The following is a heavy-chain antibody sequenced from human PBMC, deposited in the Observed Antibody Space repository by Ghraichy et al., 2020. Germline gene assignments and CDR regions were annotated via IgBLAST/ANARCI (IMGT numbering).Heavy chain of an antibody. D-gene: IGHD6-19*01. CDR1: GGSISSYY. J-gene: IGHJ4*02. V-gene: IGHV4-59*01. CDR2: MYYSGST. CDR3: ARDRGSGWYSVDY. Sequence: SETLSLTCTVSGGSISSYYCSWIRQPPGKGLEWIGYMYYSGSTNYNPSLKSRVTISGDTSKNHISLKVSSVTAADTAVYYCARDRGSGWYSVDYWGQGTLVTVSS.